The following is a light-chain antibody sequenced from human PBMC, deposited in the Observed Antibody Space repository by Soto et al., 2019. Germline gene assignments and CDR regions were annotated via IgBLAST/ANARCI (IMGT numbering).Light chain of an antibody. V-gene: IGKV3-20*01. J-gene: IGKJ2*01. CDR3: EEDGSSSYS. CDR1: QSISSSY. Sequence: EIVLTQSPGTLSLSPGERATLSCRASQSISSSYLAWYQQKPGQAPRLLIYAASSMATGIPDRFSGSGSGTGFTLAIRRLEPEEGAVYYCEEDGSSSYSFGEGSEVLIK. CDR2: AAS.